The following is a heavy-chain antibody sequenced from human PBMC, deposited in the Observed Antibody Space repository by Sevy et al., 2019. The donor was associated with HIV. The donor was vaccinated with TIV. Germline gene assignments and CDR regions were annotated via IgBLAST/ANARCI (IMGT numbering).Heavy chain of an antibody. J-gene: IGHJ6*02. Sequence: ASVKVSCKASGGTFSSYAISWVRQAPGQGLEWMGGIIPIFGTANDAQKFQGRVTITADESTSTAYMELSSLRSEDTAVYYCARVVGIAARPGLYGMDVWRQGTTVTVSS. D-gene: IGHD6-6*01. CDR2: IIPIFGTA. V-gene: IGHV1-69*13. CDR3: ARVVGIAARPGLYGMDV. CDR1: GGTFSSYA.